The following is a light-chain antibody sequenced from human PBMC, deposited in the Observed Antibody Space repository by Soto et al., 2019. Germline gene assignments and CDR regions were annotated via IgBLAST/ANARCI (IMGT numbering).Light chain of an antibody. CDR1: SSDVGGYNY. J-gene: IGLJ1*01. Sequence: QSALTQPASVSGSPGQSITISCTGTSSDVGGYNYVSWYQQHPGKAPKLMIYDVINRPSGVSNRFSGSKSGNTASLAISGLQAEDEDDYYCSSYTSNSTVVFGTGTKVTVL. CDR2: DVI. V-gene: IGLV2-14*01. CDR3: SSYTSNSTVV.